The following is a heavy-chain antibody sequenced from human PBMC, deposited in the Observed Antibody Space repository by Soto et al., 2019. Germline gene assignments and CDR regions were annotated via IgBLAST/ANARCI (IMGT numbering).Heavy chain of an antibody. CDR2: IKQDGSEK. Sequence: GGSLRLSCAASGFTFSSYWMSWVRQAPGKGLEWVANIKQDGSEKYYVDSVKGRFTISRDNAKNSLYLQMNSLRAEDTAVYYCARDPYYYDSSGYPGWGQGTLVTSPQ. D-gene: IGHD3-22*01. CDR3: ARDPYYYDSSGYPG. J-gene: IGHJ4*02. CDR1: GFTFSSYW. V-gene: IGHV3-7*03.